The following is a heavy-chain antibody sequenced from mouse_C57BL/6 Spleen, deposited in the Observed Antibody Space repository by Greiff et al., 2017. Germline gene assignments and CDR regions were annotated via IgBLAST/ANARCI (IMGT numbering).Heavy chain of an antibody. V-gene: IGHV5-17*01. CDR3: ARPGYSNYVRAMDY. CDR1: GFTFSDYG. CDR2: ISSGSSTI. D-gene: IGHD2-5*01. Sequence: VESGGGLVKPGGSLKLSCAASGFTFSDYGMHWVRQAPEKGLEWVAYISSGSSTIYYADTVKGRFTISRDNAKNTLFLQMTSLRSEDTAMYYCARPGYSNYVRAMDYWGKGTSVTVSS. J-gene: IGHJ4*01.